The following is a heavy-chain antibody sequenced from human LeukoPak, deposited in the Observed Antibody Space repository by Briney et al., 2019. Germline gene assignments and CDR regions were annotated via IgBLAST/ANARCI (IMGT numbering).Heavy chain of an antibody. CDR3: ARVSGSWYQDWYFDL. D-gene: IGHD6-19*01. V-gene: IGHV4-39*07. CDR2: IYSSGST. CDR1: GASVSGSNYY. J-gene: IGHJ2*01. Sequence: SETLSLTCAVSGASVSGSNYYWGWIRQPPGKGLEWIGNIYSSGSTYYNASLQSRVTISIDTSKNQFSLRLNSVTAADTAVYYCARVSGSWYQDWYFDLWGRGTLVTVSS.